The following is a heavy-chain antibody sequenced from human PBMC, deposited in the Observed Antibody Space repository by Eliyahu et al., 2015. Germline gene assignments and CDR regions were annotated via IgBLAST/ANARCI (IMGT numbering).Heavy chain of an antibody. CDR2: ISWNSGSI. Sequence: EVQLVESGGGLVQPGRSLRLSCAASGFXXXXYAMPWVRQAPGKGLEWVSGISWNSGSIGYADSVKGRFTISRDNAKNSLYLQMNSLRAEDTALYYCAKADYSNYVVHYFDYWGQGTLVTVSS. V-gene: IGHV3-9*01. J-gene: IGHJ4*02. CDR3: AKADYSNYVVHYFDY. D-gene: IGHD4-11*01. CDR1: GFXXXXYA.